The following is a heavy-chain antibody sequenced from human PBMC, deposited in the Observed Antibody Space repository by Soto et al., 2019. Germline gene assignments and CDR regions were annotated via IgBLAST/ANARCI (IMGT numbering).Heavy chain of an antibody. D-gene: IGHD3-10*01. CDR2: ISGSGVSI. Sequence: EVQLLESGGGFIQPGGSLRLSCAASGFTFSSYPMTWVRQAPGKGLEWVSLISGSGVSIFYADSVKGRFTISRDNSKNTLYLQMNSLRAEDTALYYCVHVGVAYYGMDVWGQGTTVTVSS. CDR3: VHVGVAYYGMDV. CDR1: GFTFSSYP. V-gene: IGHV3-23*01. J-gene: IGHJ6*02.